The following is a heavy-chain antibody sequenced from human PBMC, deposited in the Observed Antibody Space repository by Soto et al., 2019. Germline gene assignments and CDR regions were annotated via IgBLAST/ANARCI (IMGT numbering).Heavy chain of an antibody. CDR1: GFTFSGYA. D-gene: IGHD6-13*01. V-gene: IGHV3-23*01. Sequence: EVQLLESGGGLVQPGGSLRLSCAASGFTFSGYAMSWVRQAPGKGLEWVSAIGSGSPFYADSVKGRFTSSRDNANSMLYLQMNSMRAADTAVYFCAQDLGSSWYHYNSFAPGCQGTLVTVSS. CDR3: AQDLGSSWYHYNSFAP. CDR2: IGSGSP. J-gene: IGHJ5*02.